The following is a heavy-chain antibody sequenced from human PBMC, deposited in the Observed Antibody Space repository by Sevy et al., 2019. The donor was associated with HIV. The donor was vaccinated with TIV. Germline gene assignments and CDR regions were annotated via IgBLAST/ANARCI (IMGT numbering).Heavy chain of an antibody. J-gene: IGHJ6*02. CDR2: ISSSGSTI. Sequence: GGSLRLSCAASGFTFSSYEMNWVRQAPGKGLEWVSYISSSGSTIYYADSVKGRFTISRDNAKNSLYLQMNSLRAEDTAVYYCARDFGGSKWDYYYGMDVWGQGTTVTVSS. D-gene: IGHD2-15*01. V-gene: IGHV3-48*03. CDR3: ARDFGGSKWDYYYGMDV. CDR1: GFTFSSYE.